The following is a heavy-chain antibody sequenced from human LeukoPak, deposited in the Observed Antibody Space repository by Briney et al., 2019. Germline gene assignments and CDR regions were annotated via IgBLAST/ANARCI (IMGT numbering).Heavy chain of an antibody. CDR1: GYTFTGYY. Sequence: ASVKVSCKASGYTFTGYYMHWVRQAPGQGLEWMGWINPNSGGTNYAQKFQGRVTMTRDTSISTAYMGLSRLRSDDTAVYYCARGPPTLWFGESTGGYDYWGQGTLVTVSS. CDR2: INPNSGGT. V-gene: IGHV1-2*02. D-gene: IGHD3-10*01. CDR3: ARGPPTLWFGESTGGYDY. J-gene: IGHJ4*02.